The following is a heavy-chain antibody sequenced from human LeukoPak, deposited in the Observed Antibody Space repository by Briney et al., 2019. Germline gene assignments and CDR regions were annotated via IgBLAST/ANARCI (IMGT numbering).Heavy chain of an antibody. V-gene: IGHV3-21*01. CDR3: ASGYDFWSGYYSEYYFYY. J-gene: IGHJ4*02. Sequence: GGSLRLSCAASGFTFSSYSMSWVRQAPGKGLEWVSSISSSSSYIYYADSVKGRFTISRDNAQNSLYLQMNSLRAEDTAVYYCASGYDFWSGYYSEYYFYYWGQGALVTVSS. CDR1: GFTFSSYS. D-gene: IGHD3-3*01. CDR2: ISSSSSYI.